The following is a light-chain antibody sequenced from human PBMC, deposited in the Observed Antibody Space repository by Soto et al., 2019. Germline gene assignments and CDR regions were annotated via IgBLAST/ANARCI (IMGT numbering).Light chain of an antibody. J-gene: IGKJ2*01. CDR2: GAS. Sequence: EIVLTQSPATLSVSPGERATLSCRASQSVSNNYLAWYQQRRGQAPRLLIYGASSRATGIPDRFSGRGSGTDFTLTISRLEPEDFAVYYCQQYGGSPYTFGLGTKVDI. V-gene: IGKV3-20*01. CDR1: QSVSNNY. CDR3: QQYGGSPYT.